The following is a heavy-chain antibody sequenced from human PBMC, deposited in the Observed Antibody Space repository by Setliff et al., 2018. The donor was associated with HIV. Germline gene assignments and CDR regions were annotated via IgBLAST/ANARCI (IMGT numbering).Heavy chain of an antibody. J-gene: IGHJ6*02. CDR1: GYTFTTYG. V-gene: IGHV1-18*01. D-gene: IGHD6-19*01. Sequence: ASVKVSCKPSGYTFTTYGLSWVRQAPGHGLEWMGWISPNFGHTKYAQKFLDRVTMTIDTATSRAYMELRSLRSDDTAVYFCARLGSGWSDSYYYAMDIWGQGTTVTVSS. CDR2: ISPNFGHT. CDR3: ARLGSGWSDSYYYAMDI.